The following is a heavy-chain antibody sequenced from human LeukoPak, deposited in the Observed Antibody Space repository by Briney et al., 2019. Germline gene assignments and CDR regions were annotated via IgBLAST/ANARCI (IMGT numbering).Heavy chain of an antibody. D-gene: IGHD3-22*01. J-gene: IGHJ4*02. V-gene: IGHV4-31*03. CDR2: IYYSGST. CDR3: ARTYYYDSSGYFYGSPRPYYFDY. CDR1: GGSISSGGYY. Sequence: NPSETLSLTCTVSGGSISSGGYYWSWIRLHPGKGLEWIGYIYYSGSTYYNPSLKSRVTISVDTSKNQFSLKLSPVTAADTAVYYCARTYYYDSSGYFYGSPRPYYFDYWGQGTLVTVSS.